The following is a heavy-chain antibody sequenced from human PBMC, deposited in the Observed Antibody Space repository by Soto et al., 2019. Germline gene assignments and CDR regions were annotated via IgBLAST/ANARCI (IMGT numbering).Heavy chain of an antibody. J-gene: IGHJ5*02. Sequence: EVQLLESGGGLVQPGGSLRLSCAASGFTFSSYAMSWVRQAPGKGLEWVSAISGSGGSTYYADSVKGRFTISRDNSKNTLYLQMNSLRAEDTAVYYCVKDIKQCSGGSCYPVGWFDPWGQGTLVTVSS. CDR2: ISGSGGST. V-gene: IGHV3-23*01. CDR1: GFTFSSYA. CDR3: VKDIKQCSGGSCYPVGWFDP. D-gene: IGHD2-15*01.